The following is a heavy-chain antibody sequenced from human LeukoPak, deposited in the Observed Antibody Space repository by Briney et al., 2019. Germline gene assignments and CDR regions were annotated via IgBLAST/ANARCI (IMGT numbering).Heavy chain of an antibody. Sequence: GASLKVSCKASGYTFASYGISWVLQAPGQGIEWMGWISAYNGNTNYAQKLQGRVTMTTDTSTSTAYMELRSLRSDDTAVYYCARAVAGIPYFDDWSQGTLVTVSS. J-gene: IGHJ4*02. CDR3: ARAVAGIPYFDD. D-gene: IGHD6-19*01. CDR1: GYTFASYG. V-gene: IGHV1-18*01. CDR2: ISAYNGNT.